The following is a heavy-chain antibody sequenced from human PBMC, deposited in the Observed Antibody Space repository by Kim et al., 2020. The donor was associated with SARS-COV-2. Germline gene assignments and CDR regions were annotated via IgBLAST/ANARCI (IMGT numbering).Heavy chain of an antibody. CDR2: ISSSSSYT. CDR3: ARVVEYSSSSGGYYYGMDV. CDR1: GFTFSDYY. J-gene: IGHJ6*02. V-gene: IGHV3-11*05. D-gene: IGHD6-6*01. Sequence: GGSLRLSCAASGFTFSDYYMSWIRQAPGKGLEWVSYISSSSSYTNYADSVKGRFTISRDNAKNSLYLQMNSLRAEDTAVYYCARVVEYSSSSGGYYYGMDVWGQGTTVTVSS.